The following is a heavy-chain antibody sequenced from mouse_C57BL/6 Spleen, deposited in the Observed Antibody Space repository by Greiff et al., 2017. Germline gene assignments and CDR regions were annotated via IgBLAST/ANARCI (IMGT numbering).Heavy chain of an antibody. CDR1: GYSITSGYY. CDR2: ISYDGSN. J-gene: IGHJ4*01. V-gene: IGHV3-6*01. CDR3: ARSITTVVAYYYAMDY. D-gene: IGHD1-1*01. Sequence: VQLQQSGPGLVKPSQSLSLTCSVTGYSITSGYYWNWIRQFPGNKLEWMGYISYDGSNNYNPSLKNRISITRDTSKNQFFLKLNSVTTEDTATYYCARSITTVVAYYYAMDYWGQGTSGTVSS.